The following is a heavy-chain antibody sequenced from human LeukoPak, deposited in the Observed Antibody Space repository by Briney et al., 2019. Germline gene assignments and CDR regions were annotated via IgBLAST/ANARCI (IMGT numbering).Heavy chain of an antibody. Sequence: GGSLRLSCAASGFTFSDYAMHWLRQAPGKGLEWVAVISYDGSKKYYADSVKGRFTISRDNSKNTLYLQMDSLRAEDTAVYYCARIVGAIYFDYWGQGTLVTVSS. J-gene: IGHJ4*02. CDR2: ISYDGSKK. V-gene: IGHV3-30*04. D-gene: IGHD1-26*01. CDR1: GFTFSDYA. CDR3: ARIVGAIYFDY.